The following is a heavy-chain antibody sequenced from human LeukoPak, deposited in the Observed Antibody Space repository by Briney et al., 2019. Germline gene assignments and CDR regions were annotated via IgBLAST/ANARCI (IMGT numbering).Heavy chain of an antibody. CDR1: GVTFSSSW. CDR2: IKQDGSRK. CDR3: AGSGFDY. D-gene: IGHD2-15*01. V-gene: IGHV3-7*01. J-gene: IGHJ4*02. Sequence: GGSLRLSCAASGVTFSSSWMSWVRQAPGKGLEWVANIKQDGSRKLYVDSVKGRFTISRDNAKNSLYLQMNSLRAEDTAVYYCAGSGFDYWGQGTLVTVSS.